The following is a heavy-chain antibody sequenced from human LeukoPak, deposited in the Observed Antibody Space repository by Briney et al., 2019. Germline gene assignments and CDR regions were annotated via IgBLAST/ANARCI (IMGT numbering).Heavy chain of an antibody. J-gene: IGHJ4*02. CDR2: ISYDGSNK. Sequence: GGSLRLSCAASGFTFSSYAMHWVRQAPGKGLEWVAVISYDGSNKYYADSVKGRCTISRDNSKNTVYLQLNNLRAEDTAIYFCVRHDSFIPFWGQGTLVTVSS. D-gene: IGHD3-16*02. V-gene: IGHV3-30*04. CDR1: GFTFSSYA. CDR3: VRHDSFIPF.